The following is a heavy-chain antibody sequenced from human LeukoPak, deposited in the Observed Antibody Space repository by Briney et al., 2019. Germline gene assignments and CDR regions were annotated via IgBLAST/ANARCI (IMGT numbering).Heavy chain of an antibody. CDR2: IIPIFCTV. CDR3: ARGWVDPSPGSYYYYYMDV. J-gene: IGHJ6*03. D-gene: IGHD3-16*01. V-gene: IGHV1-69*13. Sequence: SVKVSCKASGGTFSIYAISCGRHAPGPGLEWRGGIIPIFCTVYYAQKLQGRVPITADESMSTAYMELSSLRSEDTAVYYCARGWVDPSPGSYYYYYMDVWGKGTTVTVSS. CDR1: GGTFSIYA.